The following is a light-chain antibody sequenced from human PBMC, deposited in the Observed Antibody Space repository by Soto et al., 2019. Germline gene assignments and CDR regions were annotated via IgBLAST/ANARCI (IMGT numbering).Light chain of an antibody. CDR2: DVT. Sequence: QSALTQPPSVSGSPGQSVTISCTRSSSDVGGYNYVSWYQQHPGKAPKVMIYDVTMRPSGVPHRFSGSKSGNTASLTISGLQAEDEADYYCCSYAGGYTFVFGTGTKLTVL. V-gene: IGLV2-11*01. J-gene: IGLJ1*01. CDR1: SSDVGGYNY. CDR3: CSYAGGYTFV.